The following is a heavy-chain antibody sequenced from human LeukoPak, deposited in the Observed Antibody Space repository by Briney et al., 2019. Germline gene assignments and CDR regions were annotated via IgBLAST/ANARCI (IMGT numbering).Heavy chain of an antibody. CDR1: GGTFSSYT. CDR2: IIPILGIA. J-gene: IGHJ4*02. CDR3: ARDVGRELGDY. D-gene: IGHD7-27*01. V-gene: IGHV1-69*04. Sequence: ASVKVSCKASGGTFSSYTISWVRQAPGQGLEWMGRIIPILGIANYAQKFQGRVTITADKYTSTAYMELSSLRSEDTAVYYCARDVGRELGDYWGQGTLVTVSS.